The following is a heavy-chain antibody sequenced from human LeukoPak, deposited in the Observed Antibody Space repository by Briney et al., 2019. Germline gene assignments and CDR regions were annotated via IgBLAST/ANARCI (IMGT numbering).Heavy chain of an antibody. CDR1: GFTFSDYY. CDR3: ARARLTMVRGVIYYYYMDV. V-gene: IGHV3-11*01. CDR2: ISSSGSTI. J-gene: IGHJ6*03. D-gene: IGHD3-10*01. Sequence: GGSLTLSCAASGFTFSDYYMSWIRQAPGKGLEWVSYISSSGSTIYYADSVKDRFTISRDNAKNSLYLQMNSLRAEDTALYHCARARLTMVRGVIYYYYMDVWGKGTTVTISS.